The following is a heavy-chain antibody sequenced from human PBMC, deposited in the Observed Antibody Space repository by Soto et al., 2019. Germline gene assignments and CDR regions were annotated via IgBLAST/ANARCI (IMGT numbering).Heavy chain of an antibody. D-gene: IGHD2-2*01. CDR3: TAPYGDYASEY. V-gene: IGHV3-15*01. CDR2: ITSKSDGGTP. Sequence: EVQLVESGGGLVEPGGSLKISCGTSGVTFAHAWMNWVRQAPGKGLQWVGRITSKSDGGTPDYAAPVKGRFTISRDDSENKLFLQLTSLKPEDTAVCFCTAPYGDYASEYWGQRTLVGVSS. CDR1: GVTFAHAW. J-gene: IGHJ4*02.